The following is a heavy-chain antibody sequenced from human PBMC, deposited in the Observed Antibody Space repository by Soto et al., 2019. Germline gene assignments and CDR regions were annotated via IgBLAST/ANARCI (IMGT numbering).Heavy chain of an antibody. CDR2: IIPILGIA. Sequence: ASVKVSCKASGGTFSSYTISWVRQAPGQGLEWMGRIIPILGIANYAQKFQGRVTITADKSTSTAYMELSSLRSEDTAVYYCARDVSHGRSSSYDRDPDFDYWGQGTLVTVSS. V-gene: IGHV1-69*04. CDR1: GGTFSSYT. D-gene: IGHD6-6*01. J-gene: IGHJ4*02. CDR3: ARDVSHGRSSSYDRDPDFDY.